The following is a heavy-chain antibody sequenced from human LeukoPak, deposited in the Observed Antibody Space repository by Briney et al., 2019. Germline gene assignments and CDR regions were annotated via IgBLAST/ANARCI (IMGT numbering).Heavy chain of an antibody. CDR3: AREPPDDDASDI. CDR2: ISSSSYI. CDR1: GFTFSSYS. V-gene: IGHV3-21*01. J-gene: IGHJ3*02. Sequence: GGSLRLSCAASGFTFSSYSMNWVRQAPGKGLEWVSSISSSSYIYYADSVKGRFTISRDNAKNSLYLQMNSLRAEDTAVYYCAREPPDDDASDIWGQGTMVTVSS.